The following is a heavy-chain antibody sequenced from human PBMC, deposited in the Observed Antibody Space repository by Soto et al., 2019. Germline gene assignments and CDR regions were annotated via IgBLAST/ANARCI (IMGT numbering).Heavy chain of an antibody. Sequence: SETLSLTCTVSGGSISSYYWSWIRQPPGKGLEWIGYIYYSGSTNYNPSLKSRVTISVDTSKNQFSLKLSSVTAADTAVYYCARHENGGYGYFDYWGQGTLVTVSS. CDR3: ARHENGGYGYFDY. V-gene: IGHV4-59*08. CDR1: GGSISSYY. CDR2: IYYSGST. J-gene: IGHJ4*02. D-gene: IGHD5-12*01.